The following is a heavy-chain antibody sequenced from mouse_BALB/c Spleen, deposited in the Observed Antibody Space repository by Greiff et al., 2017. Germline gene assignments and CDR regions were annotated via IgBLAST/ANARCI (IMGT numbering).Heavy chain of an antibody. J-gene: IGHJ4*01. Sequence: EVQGVESGGGLVKPGGSLKLSCAASGFTFSDYYMYWVRQTPEKRLEWVATISDGGSYTYYPDSVKGRFTISRDNAKNNLYLQMSSLKSEDTAMYYCARGEYGYAMDYWGQGTSVTVSS. CDR3: ARGEYGYAMDY. CDR1: GFTFSDYY. D-gene: IGHD5-1*01. CDR2: ISDGGSYT. V-gene: IGHV5-4*02.